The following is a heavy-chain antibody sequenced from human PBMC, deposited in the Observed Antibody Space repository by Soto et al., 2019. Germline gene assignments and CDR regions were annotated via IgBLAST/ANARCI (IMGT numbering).Heavy chain of an antibody. CDR2: ISWNSGSI. CDR3: AKSEWSLPYFDY. J-gene: IGHJ4*02. Sequence: GGSLRLSCAASGFTFDDYAMHWVRQAPGKGLEWVSGISWNSGSIGYADSVKGRFTISRDNAKNSLYLQMNSLRAEDTALYYCAKSEWSLPYFDYWGQGTLVTVSS. V-gene: IGHV3-9*01. CDR1: GFTFDDYA. D-gene: IGHD3-3*01.